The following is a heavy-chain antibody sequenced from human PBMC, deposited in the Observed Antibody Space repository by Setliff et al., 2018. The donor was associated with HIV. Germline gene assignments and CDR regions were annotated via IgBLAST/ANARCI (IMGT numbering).Heavy chain of an antibody. CDR1: GGSISSGDYY. CDR3: ARQAIFGYYDSSGYLDY. J-gene: IGHJ4*02. Sequence: SETLSLTCTVSGGSISSGDYYWSWIRQPPGKGLEWIGYIYYSGSAYYNSSLKSRVTISVDTSKNQFSLKLSSVTAADTAVYYCARQAIFGYYDSSGYLDYWGQGTLVTVSS. CDR2: IYYSGSA. D-gene: IGHD3-22*01. V-gene: IGHV4-30-4*08.